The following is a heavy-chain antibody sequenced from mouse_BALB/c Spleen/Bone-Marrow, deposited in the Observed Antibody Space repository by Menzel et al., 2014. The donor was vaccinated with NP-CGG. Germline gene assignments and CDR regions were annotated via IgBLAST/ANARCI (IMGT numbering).Heavy chain of an antibody. J-gene: IGHJ1*01. Sequence: QVQLQQSGAELVKPGASVELSCKASGYTFTSYYMYWVKQRPGQGLEWIGEINPSNGGTNFNEKFKSKATLTVGKSSSTAYMQLSSLTSEDSAVYYCTRSDGYYVPHWYFDVWGAGTTVTVSS. V-gene: IGHV1S81*02. D-gene: IGHD2-3*01. CDR3: TRSDGYYVPHWYFDV. CDR1: GYTFTSYY. CDR2: INPSNGGT.